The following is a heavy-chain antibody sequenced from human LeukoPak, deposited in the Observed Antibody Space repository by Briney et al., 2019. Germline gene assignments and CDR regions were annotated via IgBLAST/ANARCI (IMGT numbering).Heavy chain of an antibody. V-gene: IGHV1-8*01. CDR3: AREVVRGVRGPLDY. CDR1: GYTFTSYD. CDR2: MNPNSGNT. Sequence: ASVKVSCKASGYTFTSYDINWVRQATGQGLEWMGWMNPNSGNTGYAQRFQGRVTMTRNTSISTACMELSSLRSEDTAVYYCAREVVRGVRGPLDYWGQGALVTVSS. J-gene: IGHJ4*02. D-gene: IGHD3-10*01.